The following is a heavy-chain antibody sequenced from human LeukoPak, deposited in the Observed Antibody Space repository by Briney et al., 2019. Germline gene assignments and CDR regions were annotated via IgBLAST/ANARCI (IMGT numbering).Heavy chain of an antibody. D-gene: IGHD3-16*02. CDR2: ISSSSSYK. CDR3: ARDYVWGSYRYN. CDR1: GFIFSSYS. Sequence: GGSLRLSCAASGFIFSSYSMNWVRQAPGKGLAWVSSISSSSSYKNYADSVRGRFTISRDNAKNSLYLQMNSLRAEDTAVYYCARDYVWGSYRYNWGQGTLVTVSS. J-gene: IGHJ4*02. V-gene: IGHV3-21*01.